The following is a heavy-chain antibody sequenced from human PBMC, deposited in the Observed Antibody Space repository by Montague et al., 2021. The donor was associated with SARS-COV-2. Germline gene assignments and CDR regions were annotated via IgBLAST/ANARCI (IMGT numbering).Heavy chain of an antibody. CDR2: IYYSGST. D-gene: IGHD3-9*01. Sequence: SKTLSLTCTVSGGSISSYYWSWIRQPPGKGLEWIGYIYYSGSTNYNPSLKSRVTISVDTSKNQFSLKLSSVTAADTAVYYCARTGLGDYDILTGYTVNAFDIWGQGTMVTVSS. V-gene: IGHV4-59*01. CDR3: ARTGLGDYDILTGYTVNAFDI. J-gene: IGHJ3*02. CDR1: GGSISSYY.